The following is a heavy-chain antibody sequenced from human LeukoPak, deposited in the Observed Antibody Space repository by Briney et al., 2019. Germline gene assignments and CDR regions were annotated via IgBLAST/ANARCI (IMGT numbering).Heavy chain of an antibody. V-gene: IGHV4-39*01. J-gene: IGHJ4*02. CDR3: ARLRFDFWSGYTHPYFDY. CDR1: GGSISSSSYS. Sequence: PSETLSLTCTVSGGSISSSSYSWGWIRQPPGKGLEWIGSIYYSGTTYYNPSLKSQVTISVDTSKIQFSLKLSSVAATDTAVYFCARLRFDFWSGYTHPYFDYWGQGTLVTVSS. D-gene: IGHD3-3*01. CDR2: IYYSGTT.